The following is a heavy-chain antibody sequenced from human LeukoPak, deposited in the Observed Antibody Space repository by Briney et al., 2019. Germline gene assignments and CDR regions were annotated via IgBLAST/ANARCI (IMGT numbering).Heavy chain of an antibody. CDR3: ASQYRSGGSCYYYGTDV. Sequence: SETLSLTCSVSGGSITSNTYYWGWVRQPPGKGLEWIGNIYYSGTTYYNPSLKSRVTISVDTSKNQFSLQLSSVTAADTAVYYCASQYRSGGSCYYYGTDVWGQGTTVTVSS. V-gene: IGHV4-39*01. CDR1: GGSITSNTYY. CDR2: IYYSGTT. J-gene: IGHJ6*02. D-gene: IGHD2-15*01.